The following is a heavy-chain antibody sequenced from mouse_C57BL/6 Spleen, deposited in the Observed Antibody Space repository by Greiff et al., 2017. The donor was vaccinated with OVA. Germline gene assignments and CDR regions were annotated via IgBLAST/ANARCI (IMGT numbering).Heavy chain of an antibody. CDR2: ISYDGSN. J-gene: IGHJ4*01. V-gene: IGHV3-6*01. Sequence: EVQLQQSGPGLVKPSQSLSLTCSVTGYSITSGYYWNWIRQFPGNKLEWMGYISYDGSNNYNPSLKNRISIPRDTSKNQFFLKLNSVTTEDTATYYCARGTADAMDYWGQGTSVTVSS. CDR3: ARGTADAMDY. D-gene: IGHD1-2*01. CDR1: GYSITSGYY.